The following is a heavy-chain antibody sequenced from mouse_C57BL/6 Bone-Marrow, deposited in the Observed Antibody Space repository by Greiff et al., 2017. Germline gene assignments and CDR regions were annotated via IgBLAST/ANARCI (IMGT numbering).Heavy chain of an antibody. Sequence: VQLKESGAELVKPGASVKLSCTASGFNIKDYYMHWVKQRTEQGLEWIGRIDPEDGETKYAPKFQGKATITADTSSNTAYLQLSSLTSEDTAVYYCAVVARRTYYAMDYWGQGTSVTVSS. V-gene: IGHV14-2*01. CDR2: IDPEDGET. J-gene: IGHJ4*01. D-gene: IGHD1-1*01. CDR3: AVVARRTYYAMDY. CDR1: GFNIKDYY.